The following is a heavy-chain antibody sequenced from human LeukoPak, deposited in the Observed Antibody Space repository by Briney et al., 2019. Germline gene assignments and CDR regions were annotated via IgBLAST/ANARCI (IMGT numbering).Heavy chain of an antibody. CDR1: GYSFTSYW. CDR2: IDPSDSYT. D-gene: IGHD4-17*01. Sequence: GESLKTSSKGSGYSFTSYWIAWVRQMPGKGLEWMGRIDPSDSYTNYSPSFQGHVTISADKSISTAYLQWSSLKASDTAMYYCARHNADYGDYSDYWGQATLITVSS. V-gene: IGHV5-10-1*01. CDR3: ARHNADYGDYSDY. J-gene: IGHJ4*02.